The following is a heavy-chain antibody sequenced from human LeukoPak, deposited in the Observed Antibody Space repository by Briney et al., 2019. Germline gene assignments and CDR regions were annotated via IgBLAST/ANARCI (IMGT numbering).Heavy chain of an antibody. CDR1: GGTFSSYA. J-gene: IGHJ4*02. Sequence: SVKVSCKASGGTFSSYAISWVRQAPGQGLEWMGRIIPILGIANYAQKFQGRVTITADKSTSTAYMELSSLRSGDTAVYYCARERGIAARETDYWGQGTLVTVSS. V-gene: IGHV1-69*04. CDR2: IIPILGIA. D-gene: IGHD6-6*01. CDR3: ARERGIAARETDY.